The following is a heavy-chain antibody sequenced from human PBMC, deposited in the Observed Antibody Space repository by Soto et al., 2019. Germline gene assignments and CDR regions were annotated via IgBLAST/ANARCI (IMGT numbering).Heavy chain of an antibody. CDR1: GGSFSGYY. CDR3: AREGVLRYFDWLFSNYFDY. J-gene: IGHJ4*02. D-gene: IGHD3-9*01. CDR2: INHRGST. V-gene: IGHV4-34*01. Sequence: SETLSLTCAVYGGSFSGYYWSWIRQPPGKGLEWIGEINHRGSTNYNPSLKSRVTISVDTSKNQFSLKLSSVTAADTAVYYCAREGVLRYFDWLFSNYFDYWGQGTLVTVSS.